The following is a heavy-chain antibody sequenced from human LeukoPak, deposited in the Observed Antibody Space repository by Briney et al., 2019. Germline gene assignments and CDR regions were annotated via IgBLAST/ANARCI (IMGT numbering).Heavy chain of an antibody. V-gene: IGHV4-31*03. CDR2: IYYSGST. CDR3: ARGSGKPYGMDV. CDR1: GGSISSGGYY. D-gene: IGHD1-26*01. J-gene: IGHJ6*02. Sequence: PSETLSLTCTVSGGSISSGGYYWSWIRQHPGKGLEWIGYIYYSGSTYYNPSLKSRVTISVNTSKNQFSLKLSSVTAADTAVYYCARGSGKPYGMDVWGQGTTVTVSS.